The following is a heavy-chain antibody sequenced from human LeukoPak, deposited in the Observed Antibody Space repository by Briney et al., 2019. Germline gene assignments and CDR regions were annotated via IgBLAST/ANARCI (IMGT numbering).Heavy chain of an antibody. CDR2: ISGSGGST. CDR1: GFTFSSYA. J-gene: IGHJ2*01. Sequence: PGGSLRLSCAASGFTFSSYAMSWVRQVPGKGLEWVSAISGSGGSTYYADSVKGRFTISRDNSKNTLYLQMNSLRAEDMAVYYCAAEYYYGSGSFPYWYFDLWGRGTLVTVSS. V-gene: IGHV3-23*01. D-gene: IGHD3-10*01. CDR3: AAEYYYGSGSFPYWYFDL.